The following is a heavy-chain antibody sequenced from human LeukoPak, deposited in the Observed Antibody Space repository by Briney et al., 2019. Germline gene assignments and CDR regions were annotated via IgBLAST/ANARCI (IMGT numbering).Heavy chain of an antibody. D-gene: IGHD3-22*01. CDR2: IYHSGST. J-gene: IGHJ2*01. CDR3: ARTPITMIVVVPWYFDL. Sequence: SETLSLTCAVYGGSFSGYYWGWIRQPPGKGLEWIGSIYHSGSTYYNPSLKSRVTISVDTSKNQFSLKLSSVTAADTAVYYCARTPITMIVVVPWYFDLWGRGTLVTVSS. CDR1: GGSFSGYY. V-gene: IGHV4-38-2*01.